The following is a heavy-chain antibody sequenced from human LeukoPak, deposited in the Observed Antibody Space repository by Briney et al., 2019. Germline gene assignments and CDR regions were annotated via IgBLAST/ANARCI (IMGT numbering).Heavy chain of an antibody. J-gene: IGHJ4*02. CDR1: GGSFSGYY. Sequence: SETLSLTCAVYGGSFSGYYWSWIRQPPGKGLEWIGEINHSGSTNYNPSLKSRVTISVDTSKNQFSLKLSSVTAADTAVYYCARNPTEVGAVDYWGQGTLVTVSS. D-gene: IGHD1-26*01. V-gene: IGHV4-34*01. CDR3: ARNPTEVGAVDY. CDR2: INHSGST.